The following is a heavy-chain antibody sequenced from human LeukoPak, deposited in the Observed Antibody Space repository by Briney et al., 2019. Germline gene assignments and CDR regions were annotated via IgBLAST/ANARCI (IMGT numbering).Heavy chain of an antibody. CDR1: GFTFDDYA. CDR3: AKDIGATVTTNYYYGMDV. CDR2: ISWNSGSI. J-gene: IGHJ6*02. V-gene: IGHV3-9*01. D-gene: IGHD4-17*01. Sequence: PGRSLRLSCAASGFTFDDYAMHWVRQAPGKGLEWVSGISWNSGSIGYADSVKGRFTISRDNAKNSLYLQMNSLRAEDTALYYCAKDIGATVTTNYYYGMDVWGQGTTVTVSS.